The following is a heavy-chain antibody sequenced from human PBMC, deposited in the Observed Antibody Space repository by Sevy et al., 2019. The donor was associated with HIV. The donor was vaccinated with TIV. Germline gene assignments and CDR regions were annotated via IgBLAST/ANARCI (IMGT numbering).Heavy chain of an antibody. J-gene: IGHJ4*02. CDR2: ISYDGSNK. V-gene: IGHV3-30*18. CDR1: GFTFSSYG. CDR3: AKETVSVEPYYFDY. Sequence: GGCLRLSCAASGFTFSSYGMHWVRQAPGKGLEWVAVISYDGSNKYYADSVKGRFTISRDNSKDTLYLQMNSLRAEDTAVYYCAKETVSVEPYYFDYWGQGTLVTVSS.